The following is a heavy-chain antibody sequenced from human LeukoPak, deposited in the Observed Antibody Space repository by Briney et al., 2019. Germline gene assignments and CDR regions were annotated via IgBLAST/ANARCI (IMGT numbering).Heavy chain of an antibody. CDR2: INPSDGST. V-gene: IGHV1-46*01. CDR3: ARGGSVERLDDAFDI. D-gene: IGHD1-1*01. J-gene: IGHJ3*02. CDR1: GYTFTSYY. Sequence: ASVKVSCKASGYTFTSYYMHWVRQAPGQGLEWMGIINPSDGSTSYAQKFQGRVTMTRETSTSTVYMELSSLRSEDTAVYYCARGGSVERLDDAFDIWGQGTMVTVSS.